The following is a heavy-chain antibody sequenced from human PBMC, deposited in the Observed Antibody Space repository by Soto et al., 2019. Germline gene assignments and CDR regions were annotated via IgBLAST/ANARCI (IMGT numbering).Heavy chain of an antibody. Sequence: PGGSLRLSCAASGFTFSSYSMNWVRQAPGKGLEWVSSISSSSSHIYYADSVKGRFTISRHNAKNSLYLQMNSLRAEDTAVYYCAGDRAVAGTGYYYYYGMAVWGTGTTVTVPS. D-gene: IGHD6-19*01. CDR1: GFTFSSYS. V-gene: IGHV3-21*01. J-gene: IGHJ6*04. CDR3: AGDRAVAGTGYYYYYGMAV. CDR2: ISSSSSHI.